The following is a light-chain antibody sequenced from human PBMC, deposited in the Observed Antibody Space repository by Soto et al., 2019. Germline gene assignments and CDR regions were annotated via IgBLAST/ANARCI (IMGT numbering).Light chain of an antibody. CDR2: DVT. Sequence: QSALTQPRSVSGCPGQSVTISCTGTSSDVGDYNYVSWYQHHAGKAPKLMIYDVTKRPSGVPHRFSGSKSGSTASLTISGLQADDEADYYCCSYADIYTYVFGTGTKVTVL. CDR1: SSDVGDYNY. J-gene: IGLJ1*01. CDR3: CSYADIYTYV. V-gene: IGLV2-11*01.